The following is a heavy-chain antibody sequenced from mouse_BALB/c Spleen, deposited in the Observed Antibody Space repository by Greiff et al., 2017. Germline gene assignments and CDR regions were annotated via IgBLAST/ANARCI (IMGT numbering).Heavy chain of an antibody. Sequence: DVKLVESGGGLVQPGGSRKLSCAASGFTFSSFGMHWVRQAPEKGLEWVAYISSGSSTIYYADTVKGRFTISRDNPKNTLFLQMTSLRSEDTAMYYCARGPYGAWGQGTLVTVSA. D-gene: IGHD1-1*02. CDR3: ARGPYGA. CDR2: ISSGSSTI. J-gene: IGHJ3*01. CDR1: GFTFSSFG. V-gene: IGHV5-17*02.